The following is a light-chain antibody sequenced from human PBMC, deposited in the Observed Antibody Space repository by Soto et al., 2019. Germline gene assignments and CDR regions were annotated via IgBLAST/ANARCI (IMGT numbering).Light chain of an antibody. Sequence: QSALTQPASVSGSPGQSITISCTGTSSDVGDYNYVSCYQQHPGKAPKVMIYDVSTRPSGVSNGISGPKSGNTASVTISGLHAEDEADYYCSSYTKSSTLVFGTGSALTV. J-gene: IGLJ1*01. CDR2: DVS. CDR1: SSDVGDYNY. CDR3: SSYTKSSTLV. V-gene: IGLV2-14*01.